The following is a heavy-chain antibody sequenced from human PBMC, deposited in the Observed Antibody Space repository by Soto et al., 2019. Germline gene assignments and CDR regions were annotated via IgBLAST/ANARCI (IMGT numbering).Heavy chain of an antibody. D-gene: IGHD3-9*01. V-gene: IGHV3-30-3*01. CDR3: AREGYDILTGSLAFDY. J-gene: IGHJ4*02. Sequence: GGSLRLSCAASGFTFSSYAMHWVRQAPGKGLEWVAVISYDGSNKYYADSVKGRFTISRDNSKNTLYLQMNSLRAEDTAVYYCAREGYDILTGSLAFDYWGQGTLVTVSS. CDR2: ISYDGSNK. CDR1: GFTFSSYA.